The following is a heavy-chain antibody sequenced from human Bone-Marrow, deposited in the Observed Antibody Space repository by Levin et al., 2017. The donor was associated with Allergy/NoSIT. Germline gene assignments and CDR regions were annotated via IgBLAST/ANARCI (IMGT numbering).Heavy chain of an antibody. CDR2: IYYSGST. CDR3: ARCTGGTCYTGLDH. CDR1: GGSISTGDDY. J-gene: IGHJ4*02. V-gene: IGHV4-30-4*08. Sequence: SQTLSLTCPVSGGSISTGDDYCTWIRQPPGKGLQWIGYIYYSGSTYYNPSLKSRVTISVDTSKNQFSLKLSSLTAADTAVYYCARCTGGTCYTGLDHWGQGTLVTVSS. D-gene: IGHD2-15*01.